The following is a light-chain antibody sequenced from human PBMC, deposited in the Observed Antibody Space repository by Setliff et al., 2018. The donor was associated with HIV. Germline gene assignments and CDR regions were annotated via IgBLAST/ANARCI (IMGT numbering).Light chain of an antibody. CDR1: QSVSSN. J-gene: IGKJ1*01. V-gene: IGKV3-15*01. CDR3: QQYNNWPPWT. Sequence: EIVMTQSPATLSVSPGERATLSCRASQSVSSNLAWYQQKPGQAPRLLIYGASTRAAGIPARFSGRGSGTEFTLTISSLQSEDFAVYYCQQYNNWPPWTFGQGTKMDIK. CDR2: GAS.